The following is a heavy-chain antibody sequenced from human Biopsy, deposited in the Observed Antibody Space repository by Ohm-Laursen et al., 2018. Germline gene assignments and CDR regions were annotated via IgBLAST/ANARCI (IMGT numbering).Heavy chain of an antibody. Sequence: SLRLSCTASGFTFSGHHMAWVRQAPGKGLEWLSYISSSGATIKYADSVKGRFTISRDNAKNSLYLRMNSLRAEDTAVYFCARARDDFVVVPAAFFGFWGQGTLVTVSS. CDR2: ISSSGATI. V-gene: IGHV3-11*01. CDR1: GFTFSGHH. D-gene: IGHD2-15*01. CDR3: ARARDDFVVVPAAFFGF. J-gene: IGHJ4*02.